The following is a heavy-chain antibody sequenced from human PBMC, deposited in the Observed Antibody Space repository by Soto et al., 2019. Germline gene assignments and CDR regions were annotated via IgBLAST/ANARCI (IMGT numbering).Heavy chain of an antibody. Sequence: GGSLRLSCAASGFTFSSYWMSWVRQAPGKGLEWVANIKQDGSEKYYVDSVKGRFTISRDNAKNSLYLQMNSLRAEDTAVYYCARVGGYCSGGSCYPYYYYYYMDGWGKGTTVTVSS. V-gene: IGHV3-7*01. CDR2: IKQDGSEK. J-gene: IGHJ6*03. D-gene: IGHD2-15*01. CDR1: GFTFSSYW. CDR3: ARVGGYCSGGSCYPYYYYYYMDG.